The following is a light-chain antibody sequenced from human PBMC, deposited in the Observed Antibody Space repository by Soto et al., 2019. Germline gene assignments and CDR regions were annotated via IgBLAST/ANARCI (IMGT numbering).Light chain of an antibody. CDR3: QHRSNWPRLT. CDR2: DAV. Sequence: IGLTQSPATLSLYPGERATLSCRASQSVSSFLVWYQQKPGQAPRLLIYDAVNRVTGIPARFSGSGSGTDFTLTISSLEPEDFAVYYCQHRSNWPRLTFGGGTKVDIK. V-gene: IGKV3-11*01. CDR1: QSVSSF. J-gene: IGKJ4*01.